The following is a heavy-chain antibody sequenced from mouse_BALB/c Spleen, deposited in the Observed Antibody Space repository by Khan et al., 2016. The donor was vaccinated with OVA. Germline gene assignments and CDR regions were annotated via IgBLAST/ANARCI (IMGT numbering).Heavy chain of an antibody. J-gene: IGHJ2*01. D-gene: IGHD1-1*02. Sequence: VQLKESGPGLVKPSQSLSLTCTVTGYSITSDYAWNWIRQFPGNKLEWMGYISYSGNTNYNPSLKCRISITRDTSKNQFFLQLNSVTTEDTATYYCARVCGVDFDYWGQGTTLTVSS. V-gene: IGHV3-2*02. CDR1: GYSITSDYA. CDR3: ARVCGVDFDY. CDR2: ISYSGNT.